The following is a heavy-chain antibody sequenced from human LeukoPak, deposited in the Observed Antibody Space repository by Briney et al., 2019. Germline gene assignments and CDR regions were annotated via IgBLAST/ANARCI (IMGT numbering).Heavy chain of an antibody. V-gene: IGHV3-7*01. CDR3: ARGGYGGYY. J-gene: IGHJ4*02. D-gene: IGHD4-23*01. CDR2: IKQDGSEK. CDR1: GFTLSSYW. Sequence: PGGSLRLSCAASGFTLSSYWMSWVRPAPGRGLEWVANIKQDGSEKYYVDSVKGRFTISRDNAKNSLYLQMNSLRAEDTAVYYCARGGYGGYYWGQGTLVTVSS.